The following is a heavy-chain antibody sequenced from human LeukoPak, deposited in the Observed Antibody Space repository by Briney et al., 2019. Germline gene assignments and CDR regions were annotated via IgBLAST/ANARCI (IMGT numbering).Heavy chain of an antibody. CDR1: GGSFSGYY. D-gene: IGHD3-16*01. Sequence: SETLSLTCAVYGGSFSGYYWSWIRQPPGKGLEWIGEINHSGSTNYNPSLKSRVTISVDTSKNQFSLKLSSVTAADTAVYYCARMIPVRQPSQNWFDPWGQGTLVTVSS. V-gene: IGHV4-34*01. CDR2: INHSGST. J-gene: IGHJ5*02. CDR3: ARMIPVRQPSQNWFDP.